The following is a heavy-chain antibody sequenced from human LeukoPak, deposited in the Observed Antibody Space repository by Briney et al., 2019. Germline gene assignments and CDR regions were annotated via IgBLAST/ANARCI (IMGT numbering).Heavy chain of an antibody. V-gene: IGHV3-30*18. CDR3: AKDRPYCGGDCYREPLPALDY. CDR2: ISYDGSNK. J-gene: IGHJ4*02. CDR1: GFTFRSYG. Sequence: GGSLRLSCAASGFTFRSYGMPWVRQAPGKGLEWVAVISYDGSNKYYADSVKGRFTISRDNSKNALYLQMNSLRAEDTAVYYCAKDRPYCGGDCYREPLPALDYWGQGTLVTVSS. D-gene: IGHD2-21*02.